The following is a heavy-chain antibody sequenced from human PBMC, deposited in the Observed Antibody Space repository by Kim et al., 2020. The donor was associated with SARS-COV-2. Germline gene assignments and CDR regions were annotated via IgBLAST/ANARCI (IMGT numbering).Heavy chain of an antibody. CDR1: GFTFSSYG. CDR3: AKDGYSSGCADV. V-gene: IGHV3-30*18. J-gene: IGHJ6*02. Sequence: GGSLRLSCAASGFTFSSYGMHWVRQAPGKGLEWVAVISYDGSNKYYADSVKGRFTISRDNSKNTLYLQMNSLRAEDTAVYYCAKDGYSSGCADVWGQGTTVTVSS. D-gene: IGHD6-19*01. CDR2: ISYDGSNK.